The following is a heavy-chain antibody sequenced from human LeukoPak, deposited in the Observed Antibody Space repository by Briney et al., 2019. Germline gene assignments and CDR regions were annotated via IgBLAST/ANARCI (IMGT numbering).Heavy chain of an antibody. V-gene: IGHV1-24*01. CDR3: ATHIVVVPAALDAFDI. D-gene: IGHD2-2*01. Sequence: ASVKVSCKVSGYTLTELSMHWVRQAPGKGLEWMGGFDPEDGETIYAQKFQGRVTTTEDTSTDTAYMELSSLRSEDTAVYYCATHIVVVPAALDAFDIWGQGTMVTVSS. CDR1: GYTLTELS. J-gene: IGHJ3*02. CDR2: FDPEDGET.